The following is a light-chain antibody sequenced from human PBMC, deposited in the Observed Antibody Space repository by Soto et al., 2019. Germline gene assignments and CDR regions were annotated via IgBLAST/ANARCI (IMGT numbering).Light chain of an antibody. J-gene: IGKJ4*01. Sequence: EIVLTQSPDTLSLSPGERATLSCRASQSVYSSLAWYQQKPGQAPRLLIYDASNRATGIPARFSGSGSGTDFTLTISSLEPEDFAVYYCQQRSNWPRTFGGGTKVEIK. CDR2: DAS. V-gene: IGKV3-11*01. CDR1: QSVYSS. CDR3: QQRSNWPRT.